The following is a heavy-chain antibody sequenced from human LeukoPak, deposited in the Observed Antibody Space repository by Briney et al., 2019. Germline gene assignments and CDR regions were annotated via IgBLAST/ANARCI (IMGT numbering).Heavy chain of an antibody. CDR2: IIPIFGTA. CDR3: ARDGSSYNWFDP. Sequence: GASVKVSCKASGGTFSSYAISWVRQAPGQGLEWMGGIIPIFGTANYAQKFQGRVTITADESTSTAYMELSSLRSEDTAVYYCARDGSSYNWFDPWGQGTLVTDSS. CDR1: GGTFSSYA. D-gene: IGHD6-6*01. V-gene: IGHV1-69*13. J-gene: IGHJ5*02.